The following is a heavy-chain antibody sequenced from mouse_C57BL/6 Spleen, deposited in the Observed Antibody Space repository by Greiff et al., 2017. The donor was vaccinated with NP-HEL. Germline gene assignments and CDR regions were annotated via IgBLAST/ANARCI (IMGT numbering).Heavy chain of an antibody. CDR2: INPNNGGT. CDR3: ARNWACDY. D-gene: IGHD4-1*01. CDR1: GYTFTDYY. Sequence: EVQLQQSGPELVKPGASVKISCKASGYTFTDYYMNWVKQSHGKSLEWIGDINPNNGGTSYNQKFKGKATLTVDKSSSTAYMELRSLTSEDSAVYYCARNWACDYWGQGTTLTVSS. V-gene: IGHV1-26*01. J-gene: IGHJ2*01.